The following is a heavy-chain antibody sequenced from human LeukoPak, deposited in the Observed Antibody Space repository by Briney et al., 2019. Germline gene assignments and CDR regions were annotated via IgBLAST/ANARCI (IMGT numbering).Heavy chain of an antibody. CDR3: TKRVKYGGTWDHFAD. D-gene: IGHD1-26*01. CDR2: VNADGGNT. Sequence: VPLGGSLRLSCAASGFTFDNYRMSWVRQAPGKGLEWVSTVNADGGNTYYADSVKGRFTTSRDNSKSTLILQMNSLRVEDTALYYCTKRVKYGGTWDHFADWGQGTLVTVSS. CDR1: GFTFDNYR. J-gene: IGHJ4*02. V-gene: IGHV3-23*01.